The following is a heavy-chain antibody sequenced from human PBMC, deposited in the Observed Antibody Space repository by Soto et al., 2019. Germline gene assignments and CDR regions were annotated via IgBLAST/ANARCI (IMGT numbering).Heavy chain of an antibody. D-gene: IGHD2-2*02. CDR3: ADSKFNWVPADISQFDY. J-gene: IGHJ4*02. CDR1: GFTFTTYS. V-gene: IGHV3-23*01. Sequence: GGSLRLSCAASGFTFTTYSMSWVRQAPGKGLEWVSTISGSGGSTFYADSVKGRFTISRDNSKNTLLLQMNSLRAEDTAVYYCADSKFNWVPADISQFDYWGQGTLVTVSS. CDR2: ISGSGGST.